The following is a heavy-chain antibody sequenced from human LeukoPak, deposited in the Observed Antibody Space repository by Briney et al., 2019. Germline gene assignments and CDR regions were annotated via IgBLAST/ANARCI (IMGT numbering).Heavy chain of an antibody. D-gene: IGHD3-10*01. CDR2: IKQDGSEK. Sequence: HAGGSLRLSRAASGFTFSSYWMSWVRQAPGKGLEWVANIKQDGSEKYYVDSVKGRFTISRDNAKNSLYLQMNSLRAEDTAVYYCAGDMGPTYYYGSGSHIGDYWGQGTLVTVSS. V-gene: IGHV3-7*01. CDR1: GFTFSSYW. J-gene: IGHJ4*02. CDR3: AGDMGPTYYYGSGSHIGDY.